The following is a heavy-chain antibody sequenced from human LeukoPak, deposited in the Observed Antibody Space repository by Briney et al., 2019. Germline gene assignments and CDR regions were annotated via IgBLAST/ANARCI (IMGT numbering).Heavy chain of an antibody. CDR1: GFTFSSYA. V-gene: IGHV3-23*01. CDR3: AIRGYSGYDGKPFDY. J-gene: IGHJ4*02. CDR2: ISGSGGST. Sequence: PGGSLRLSCAASGFTFSSYAMSWVRQAPGKGLEWVSAISGSGGSTYHADSVKGRFTISRDNSKNTLYLQMNSLRAEDTAVYYCAIRGYSGYDGKPFDYWGQGTLVTVSS. D-gene: IGHD5-12*01.